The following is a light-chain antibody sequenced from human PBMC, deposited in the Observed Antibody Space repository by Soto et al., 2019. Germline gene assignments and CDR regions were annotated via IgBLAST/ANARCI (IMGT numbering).Light chain of an antibody. CDR2: GVT. Sequence: EIVLTQSPATLSLSPGDTATLSCRSSQNIHINLAWYQQKPGQAPTLLIYGVTARAPGVPARFSGSGSGTDFTLTIRSVQSGDFGVFYCQQYEGWPRTFGLGTKVEIQ. CDR3: QQYEGWPRT. J-gene: IGKJ2*01. CDR1: QNIHIN. V-gene: IGKV3-15*01.